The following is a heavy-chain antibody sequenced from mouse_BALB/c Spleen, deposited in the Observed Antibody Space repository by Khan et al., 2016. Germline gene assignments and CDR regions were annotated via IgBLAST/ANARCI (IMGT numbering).Heavy chain of an antibody. CDR1: GYAFTSYN. V-gene: IGHV1S135*01. CDR2: IDPYNGGT. CDR3: ERDDDYDGPLAMDY. D-gene: IGHD2-4*01. Sequence: VQLQQSGPELVKPGTSVKVSCKASGYAFTSYNMYWVKQSHGKSPEWIGYIDPYNGGTSHHQKFKGKATLTVDKFSSTAYIPPNSLTFEDPAVYDCERDDDYDGPLAMDYWGQGTSVTVSS. J-gene: IGHJ4*01.